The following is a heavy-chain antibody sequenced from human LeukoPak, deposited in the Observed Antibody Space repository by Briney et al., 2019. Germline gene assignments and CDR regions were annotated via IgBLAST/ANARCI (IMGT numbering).Heavy chain of an antibody. CDR1: GFTFSSCA. J-gene: IGHJ4*02. D-gene: IGHD5-18*01. CDR2: ISGSGGST. V-gene: IGHV3-23*01. CDR3: GRYSYGYRDFDY. Sequence: GGSLRLSCAASGFTFSSCAMSWVRQAPGKGLEWVSAISGSGGSTYYADSVKGRFTISRDNSKNTLYLQMNSLRAEDTAVYYCGRYSYGYRDFDYWGQGTLVTVSS.